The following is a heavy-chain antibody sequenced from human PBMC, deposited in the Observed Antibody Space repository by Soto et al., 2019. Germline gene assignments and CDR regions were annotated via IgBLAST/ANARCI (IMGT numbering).Heavy chain of an antibody. CDR1: GYSFTSYW. V-gene: IGHV5-51*01. CDR2: IYPGDSDT. J-gene: IGHJ4*02. D-gene: IGHD6-19*01. Sequence: GESLKISCKGSGYSFTSYWSGWVRQMPGKGLEWMGIIYPGDSDTRYSPSFQGQVTISADKSISTAYLQWSSLKASDTAMYYCARRVNIAEAGNQFDYWGQGTLVTVSS. CDR3: ARRVNIAEAGNQFDY.